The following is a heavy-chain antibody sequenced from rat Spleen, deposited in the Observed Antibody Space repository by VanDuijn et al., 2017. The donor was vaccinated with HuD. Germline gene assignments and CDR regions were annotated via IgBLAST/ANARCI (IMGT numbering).Heavy chain of an antibody. CDR3: TRGGYFRH. D-gene: IGHD2-5*01. V-gene: IGHV5-31*01. J-gene: IGHJ2*01. CDR1: GFTFINYW. CDR2: ITNVAGKV. Sequence: EVQLVESGGGQVQPGSSLKLSCVASGFTFINYWMTWIRQAPGKGLEWVASITNVAGKVHYPDSVKGRFTISRDTAQNTLYLQMNSPPSEDTATYYCTRGGYFRHWGQGVMVTVSS.